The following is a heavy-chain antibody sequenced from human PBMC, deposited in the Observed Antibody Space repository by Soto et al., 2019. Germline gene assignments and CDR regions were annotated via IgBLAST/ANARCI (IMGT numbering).Heavy chain of an antibody. J-gene: IGHJ6*02. V-gene: IGHV3-30*18. Sequence: QVQLVESGGGVVQPGRSLRLSCAASGFTFSSYGRHWVRQAPGKGLEWVAVISYDGSNKYYADSVKGRFTISRDNSKNTLYLQMNSLRAEDTAVYYCAKDHGSGSYYNSYYYYYGMDVWGQGTTVTVSS. D-gene: IGHD3-10*01. CDR1: GFTFSSYG. CDR2: ISYDGSNK. CDR3: AKDHGSGSYYNSYYYYYGMDV.